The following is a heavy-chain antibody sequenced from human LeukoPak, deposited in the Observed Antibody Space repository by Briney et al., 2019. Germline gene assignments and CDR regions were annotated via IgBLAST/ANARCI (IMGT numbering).Heavy chain of an antibody. V-gene: IGHV4-39*01. J-gene: IGHJ6*03. D-gene: IGHD3-10*01. Sequence: SETLSLTCTVSGGSISSSSYYWGWIRQPPGKGLEWIGRIYHSGSTYYNPSLKSRVTISVDTSKNQFSLKLSSVTAADTAVYYCARQYYYGSGSYNPYYYYYMDVWGKGTTVTVSS. CDR3: ARQYYYGSGSYNPYYYYYMDV. CDR1: GGSISSSSYY. CDR2: IYHSGST.